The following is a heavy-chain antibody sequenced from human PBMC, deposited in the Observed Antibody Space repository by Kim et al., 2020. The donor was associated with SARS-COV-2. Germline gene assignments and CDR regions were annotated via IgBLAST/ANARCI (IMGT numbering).Heavy chain of an antibody. V-gene: IGHV7-4-1*02. CDR1: GYTFSDYA. CDR2: INTNTGKP. D-gene: IGHD2-15*01. CDR3: ARYYCSATVCYHSDY. J-gene: IGHJ4*02. Sequence: ASVKVSCKASGYTFSDYAMSWVRQAPGQGLEWMGWINTNTGKPTYAQGFTGRFVFSLDTSVSTAYLQISSLKAEDTAVCYCARYYCSATVCYHSDYWGQG.